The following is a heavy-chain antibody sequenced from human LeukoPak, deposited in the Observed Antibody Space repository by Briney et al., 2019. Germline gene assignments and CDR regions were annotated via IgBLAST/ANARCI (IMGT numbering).Heavy chain of an antibody. J-gene: IGHJ5*02. V-gene: IGHV4-39*07. CDR3: ASSGNGSGTLRMWYNWFDP. CDR1: GGSINSSNYN. CDR2: VYYSGLT. Sequence: PSETLSLTCTVSGGSINSSNYNWGWIRQPPRRGPEWLASVYYSGLTYYNSSLKSRVSISVDTSKNQFSLKLSSVTAADTAVYYCASSGNGSGTLRMWYNWFDPWGQGTLVTVSS. D-gene: IGHD3-10*01.